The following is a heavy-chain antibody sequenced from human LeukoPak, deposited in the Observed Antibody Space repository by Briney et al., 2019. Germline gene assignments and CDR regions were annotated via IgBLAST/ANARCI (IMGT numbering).Heavy chain of an antibody. CDR1: GGSFSGYY. CDR3: ARDQGYYDILTGYQPYYFDY. D-gene: IGHD3-9*01. J-gene: IGHJ4*02. V-gene: IGHV4-34*01. Sequence: SETLSLTCAVYGGSFSGYYWSWIRQPPGKGLEWMGEINHSGSTNYNPSLKSRVTISVDTSKNQFFLKLSSVTAADTAVYYCARDQGYYDILTGYQPYYFDYWGQGTLVTVSS. CDR2: INHSGST.